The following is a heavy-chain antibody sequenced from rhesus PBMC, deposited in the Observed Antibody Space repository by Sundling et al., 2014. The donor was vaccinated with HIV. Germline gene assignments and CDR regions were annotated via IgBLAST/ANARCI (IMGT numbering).Heavy chain of an antibody. D-gene: IGHD4-29*01. J-gene: IGHJ4*01. CDR1: GFTFSNYY. CDR3: VRGPFLLYGNYFSY. CDR2: IRNKGNDGTP. Sequence: EVRLVESGGGLVQPGGSLRLSCAASGFTFSNYYMSWVRQAPGKGPEWVGFIRNKGNDGTPEYAASVKGRFIISRDDSKSIASLQMNSLKTEDTAVYFCVRGPFLLYGNYFSYWGQGVLVTVSS. V-gene: IGHV3-116*02.